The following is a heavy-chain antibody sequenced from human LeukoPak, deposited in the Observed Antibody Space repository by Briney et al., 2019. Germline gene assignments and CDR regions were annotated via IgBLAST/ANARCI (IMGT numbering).Heavy chain of an antibody. CDR3: ARVYYDSSGYPKKLKNYFDY. Sequence: SETLSLTCAVYGGSFSGYYWSWIRQPPGKGLEWIGEINHSGNTNYNPSLKSRVTISVDTSKNQFSLKLSSVTAADTAVYYCARVYYDSSGYPKKLKNYFDYWGQGTLVTVSS. V-gene: IGHV4-34*01. D-gene: IGHD3-22*01. J-gene: IGHJ4*02. CDR2: INHSGNT. CDR1: GGSFSGYY.